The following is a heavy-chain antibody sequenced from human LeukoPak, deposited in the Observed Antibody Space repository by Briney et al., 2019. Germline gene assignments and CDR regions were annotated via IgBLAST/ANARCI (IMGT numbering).Heavy chain of an antibody. CDR1: GFTFNDYY. V-gene: IGHV3-11*04. CDR2: ISSSGSII. D-gene: IGHD2-2*01. J-gene: IGHJ4*02. CDR3: ARGARSGTSDNYFDY. Sequence: PGGSLRLSCAASGFTFNDYYMSWIRQTPGKGLEWVSYISSSGSIIYDADSVKGRFTISRDNAKNSLYLQMNSLRAEDTAIYYCARGARSGTSDNYFDYWGQGTLVTVSS.